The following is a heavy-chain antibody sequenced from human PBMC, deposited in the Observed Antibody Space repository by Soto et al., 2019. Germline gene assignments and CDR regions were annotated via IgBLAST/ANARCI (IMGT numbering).Heavy chain of an antibody. D-gene: IGHD3-16*01. CDR3: SRCYYISWITSGWFDP. CDR2: INHSGGT. V-gene: IGHV4-34*01. Sequence: SETLSLTCAVYGVSFSGYYWSWISQQTVKGLEWIGEINHSGGTNYNPSLKSRVTISVDTSKNQFSLKLSSVTAADTAVYYFSRCYYISWITSGWFDPWVQGTLVTVSS. J-gene: IGHJ5*02. CDR1: GVSFSGYY.